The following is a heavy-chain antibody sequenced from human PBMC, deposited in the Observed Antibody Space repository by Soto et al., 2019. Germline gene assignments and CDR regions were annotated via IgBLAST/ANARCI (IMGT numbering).Heavy chain of an antibody. D-gene: IGHD1-26*01. Sequence: ASVKVSFKVSGYTFTSYDINWVRQATGQGLEWVGWMNPNNDNTGYAQKFQGRLTMTRDTSINTAYMEVSSLRSEDTAVYYCARGIVGASDPFDFWGQGTLVTVSS. V-gene: IGHV1-8*01. CDR2: MNPNNDNT. J-gene: IGHJ4*02. CDR3: ARGIVGASDPFDF. CDR1: GYTFTSYD.